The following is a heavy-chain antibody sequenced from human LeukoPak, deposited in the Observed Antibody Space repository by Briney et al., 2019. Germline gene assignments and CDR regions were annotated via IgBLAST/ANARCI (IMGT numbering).Heavy chain of an antibody. V-gene: IGHV3-74*01. D-gene: IGHD1-1*01. CDR1: GFTFSSYW. J-gene: IGHJ4*02. Sequence: GGSLRLSCAASGFTFSSYWMHWVRQAPGKGLVWVSRINSDGSRTNYADSVKGRFTISRDNSKNTVYLQMDRLTTEDTAVYYCAKERKLLPFDCWGQGTLVTVSS. CDR2: INSDGSRT. CDR3: AKERKLLPFDC.